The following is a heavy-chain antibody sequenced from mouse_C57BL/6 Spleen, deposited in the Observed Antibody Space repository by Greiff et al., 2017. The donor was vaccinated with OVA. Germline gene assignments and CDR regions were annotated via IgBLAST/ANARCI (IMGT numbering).Heavy chain of an antibody. V-gene: IGHV1-64*01. Sequence: QVQLKQSGAELVKPGASVKLSCKASGYTFTSYWMHWVKQRPGQGLEWIGMIHPNSGSTNYNEKFKSKATLTVDKSSSTAYMQLSSLTSEDSAVYYCARYITTVDYAMDYWGQGTSVTVSS. CDR1: GYTFTSYW. CDR3: ARYITTVDYAMDY. J-gene: IGHJ4*01. D-gene: IGHD1-1*01. CDR2: IHPNSGST.